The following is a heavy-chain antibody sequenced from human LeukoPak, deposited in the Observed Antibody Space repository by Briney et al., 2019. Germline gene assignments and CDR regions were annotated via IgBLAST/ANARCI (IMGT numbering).Heavy chain of an antibody. V-gene: IGHV1-2*02. J-gene: IGHJ4*02. CDR3: AKGTSSGWYYFDY. D-gene: IGHD6-19*01. CDR1: GDTFTGYY. CDR2: INPNSGGT. Sequence: ASVKVSCKASGDTFTGYYMHWVRQAPGQGLEWMGWINPNSGGTNYAQKFQGRVTMTRDTSISTAYMELSRLRSDDTAVYYCAKGTSSGWYYFDYWGQGTLVTVSS.